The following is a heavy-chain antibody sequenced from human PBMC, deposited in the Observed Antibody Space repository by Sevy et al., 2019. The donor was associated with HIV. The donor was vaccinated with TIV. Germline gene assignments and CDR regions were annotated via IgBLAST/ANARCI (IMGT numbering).Heavy chain of an antibody. D-gene: IGHD3-10*01. CDR3: ARVDGRGTMVRGSLDY. CDR1: GYTFTGYY. J-gene: IGHJ4*02. Sequence: ASVKVSCKASGYTFTGYYMHWVRQAPGQGLEWMGWINPNSGGTNYAQKFQGRVTMTRDTSISTAYMELSRLRSDDTAVYYCARVDGRGTMVRGSLDYWGQGTLVTVSS. V-gene: IGHV1-2*02. CDR2: INPNSGGT.